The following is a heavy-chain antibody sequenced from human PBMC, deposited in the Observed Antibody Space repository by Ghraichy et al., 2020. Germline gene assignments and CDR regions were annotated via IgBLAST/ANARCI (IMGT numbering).Heavy chain of an antibody. CDR3: ARERLYFYDGSGHYYFDC. J-gene: IGHJ4*02. CDR2: LSSKGHCL. CDR1: GFTFSSYS. D-gene: IGHD3-22*01. V-gene: IGHV3-21*01. Sequence: GGSLRLSCAASGFTFSSYSMHWVRQAPGKGLEWVSSLSSKGHCLSYADSVNGRFTISRDNAKNSLNLQLNSLTAEASAVYYCARERLYFYDGSGHYYFDCWGQGTLVTVSS.